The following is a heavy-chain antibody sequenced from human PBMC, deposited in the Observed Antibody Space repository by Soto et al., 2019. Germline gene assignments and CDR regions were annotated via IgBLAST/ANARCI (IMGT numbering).Heavy chain of an antibody. CDR3: VRMGFSGGGYLSYYYYGMDI. D-gene: IGHD5-12*01. Sequence: GGSLRLSCSASGFTFSSCAMNWVRQAPGKGLEWVSAIDGGGGSIYYADSVKGQVTISADKSISTAYLQWSSLKASDTAMYYCVRMGFSGGGYLSYYYYGMDIWGQGTTVTVSS. V-gene: IGHV3-23*01. J-gene: IGHJ6*02. CDR1: GFTFSSCA. CDR2: IDGGGGSI.